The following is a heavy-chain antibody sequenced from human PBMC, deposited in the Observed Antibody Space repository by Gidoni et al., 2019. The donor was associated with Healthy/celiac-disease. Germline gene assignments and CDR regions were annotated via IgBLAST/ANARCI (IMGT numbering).Heavy chain of an antibody. CDR1: GFTFSSYA. V-gene: IGHV3-23*01. CDR2: ISNSGGST. D-gene: IGHD6-13*01. Sequence: EVQLLESGGGLVQPGGSLRLSCAASGFTFSSYAMSWVRQAPGKGLEWVSAISNSGGSTYYADSVKGRFTISRDNSKNTLFLQMNSLRAEDTAVYYCAIRRIEAGHFDYWGQGTLVTVSS. CDR3: AIRRIEAGHFDY. J-gene: IGHJ4*02.